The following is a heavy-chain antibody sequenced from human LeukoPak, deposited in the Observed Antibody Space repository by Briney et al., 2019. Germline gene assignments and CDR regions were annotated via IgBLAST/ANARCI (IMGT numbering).Heavy chain of an antibody. Sequence: GGSLRLSCAASGFTFDDYAMHWVRQAPGKGLEWVSGISWNSGSIGYADSVKGRFTISRDDAKNSLYLQMNSLRAEDTAIYYRAKVPRQHDNWFDPWGQGTLVTVSS. CDR2: ISWNSGSI. CDR3: AKVPRQHDNWFDP. V-gene: IGHV3-9*01. CDR1: GFTFDDYA. J-gene: IGHJ5*02. D-gene: IGHD3-9*01.